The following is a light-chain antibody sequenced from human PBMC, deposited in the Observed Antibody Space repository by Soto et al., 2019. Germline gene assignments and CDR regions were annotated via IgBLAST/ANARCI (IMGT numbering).Light chain of an antibody. V-gene: IGKV3-15*01. J-gene: IGKJ4*01. Sequence: EVVMTQSPATLSVSPGERATLSCRASQSLDSNLAWYQQKPGHAPRLLIYGASITATGIPARFSGSGSGTEFTLTISSLQSEDMAVYYCQQYNNWPPLTFGGGTKVEIK. CDR1: QSLDSN. CDR3: QQYNNWPPLT. CDR2: GAS.